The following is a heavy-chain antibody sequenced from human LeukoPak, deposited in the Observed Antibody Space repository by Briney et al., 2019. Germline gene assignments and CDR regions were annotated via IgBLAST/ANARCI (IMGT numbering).Heavy chain of an antibody. CDR3: AKDLRVGHGDGYTDY. J-gene: IGHJ4*02. CDR2: ISYDGSNK. Sequence: GGSLRLSCAASGFTFSSYGMHWVRQAPGKGLEWVAVISYDGSNKYYADSVKGRFTISRDNSKNTLYLQMNSLRAEDTAVHYCAKDLRVGHGDGYTDYWGQGTLVTVSS. CDR1: GFTFSSYG. D-gene: IGHD5-24*01. V-gene: IGHV3-30*18.